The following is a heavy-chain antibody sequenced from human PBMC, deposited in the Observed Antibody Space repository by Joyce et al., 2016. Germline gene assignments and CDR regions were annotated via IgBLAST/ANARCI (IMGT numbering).Heavy chain of an antibody. Sequence: EVQLLESGGGLVQPGGSLRLSCAASGFSFSSYSMSWVRQAPGKGLEWVSSIVYTDGSTYYSDSVRGRVTISRDNSKNTLSLQMNSLRAEDSAVYYCATRGLYCGGDCLTYYFDSWGQGTLVTVSP. J-gene: IGHJ4*02. D-gene: IGHD2-21*02. CDR1: GFSFSSYS. CDR3: ATRGLYCGGDCLTYYFDS. V-gene: IGHV3-23*01. CDR2: IVYTDGST.